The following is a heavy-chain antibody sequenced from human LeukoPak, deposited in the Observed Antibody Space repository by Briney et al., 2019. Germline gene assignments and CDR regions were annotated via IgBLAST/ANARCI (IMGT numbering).Heavy chain of an antibody. D-gene: IGHD3-10*01. CDR1: GYTLTELS. Sequence: GASVKVSCKVSGYTLTELSMYWVRQAPGKGLEWMGGFDPEDGETIYAQKFQGRVTMTEDTSTDTAYMELSSLKASDTAMYYCARGGGSPIYYGSGSANWFDPWGQGALVTVSS. V-gene: IGHV1-24*01. J-gene: IGHJ5*02. CDR2: FDPEDGET. CDR3: ARGGGSPIYYGSGSANWFDP.